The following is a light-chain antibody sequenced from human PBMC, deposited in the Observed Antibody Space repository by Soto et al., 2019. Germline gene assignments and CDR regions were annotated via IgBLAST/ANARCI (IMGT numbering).Light chain of an antibody. V-gene: IGKV3-20*01. J-gene: IGKJ2*01. CDR2: GAS. Sequence: EIVLTQSPGTLSLSPGERATLSCRASQSVSSSYLAWYQKKPGQAPRLLIYGASSRATGIPDRLSGSGSGTDFTLTISRLEPEDFAVYYCQQYGGSPLYTFGQGTKLEIK. CDR3: QQYGGSPLYT. CDR1: QSVSSSY.